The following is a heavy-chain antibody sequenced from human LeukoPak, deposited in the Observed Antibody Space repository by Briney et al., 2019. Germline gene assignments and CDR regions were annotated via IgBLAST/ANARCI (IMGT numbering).Heavy chain of an antibody. CDR1: GFTFSSYA. Sequence: PGGSLRLSCAASGFTFSSYAMSWVRQAPGRGREWVQHISGSGGSTYYADSVKGRFTISRDNSKNTLYLQMNSLRAEDTAVYYCAKDQDPLWFGELLLDYFDYWGQGTLVTVSS. V-gene: IGHV3-23*01. CDR2: ISGSGGST. CDR3: AKDQDPLWFGELLLDYFDY. J-gene: IGHJ4*02. D-gene: IGHD3-10*01.